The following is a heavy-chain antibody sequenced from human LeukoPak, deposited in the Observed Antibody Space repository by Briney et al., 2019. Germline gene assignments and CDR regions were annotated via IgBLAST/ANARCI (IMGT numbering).Heavy chain of an antibody. V-gene: IGHV4-34*01. Sequence: SETLSLTWAVYGGSFSGYYWSWIRQPPGKGLEWIGEINHSGSTNYNPSLKSRVTISVDTSKNQFSLKLSSVTAADTAVYYCARSGYSYGLDYWGQGTLVTVSS. CDR3: ARSGYSYGLDY. D-gene: IGHD5-18*01. CDR1: GGSFSGYY. CDR2: INHSGST. J-gene: IGHJ4*02.